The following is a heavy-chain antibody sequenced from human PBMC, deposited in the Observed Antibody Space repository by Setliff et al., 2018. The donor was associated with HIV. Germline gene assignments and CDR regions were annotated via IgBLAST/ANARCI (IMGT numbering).Heavy chain of an antibody. Sequence: PSETLSLTCAVFGESFSNYHWNWFRQPPGGGLEWIGEISHSGNTDYNSSLKSRVTISVDTSRSQFSLKLRSVTAADTAVYYCARHKTNYDFYAFDVWGQGTMVTVSS. J-gene: IGHJ3*01. CDR3: ARHKTNYDFYAFDV. CDR1: GESFSNYH. D-gene: IGHD3-3*01. CDR2: ISHSGNT. V-gene: IGHV4-34*01.